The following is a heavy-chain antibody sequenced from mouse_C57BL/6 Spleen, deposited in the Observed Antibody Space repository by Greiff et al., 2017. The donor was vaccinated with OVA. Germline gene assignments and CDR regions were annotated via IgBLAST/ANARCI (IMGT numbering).Heavy chain of an antibody. Sequence: QVQLQQSGAELVRPGTSVKVSCKASGYAFTNYLIEWVKQRPGQGLEWIGVINPGSGGTNYNEKFKGKATLTADKSSSTAYMQLSSLTSEDSAVYFCARDGYRYAMDYWGQGTSVTVSS. CDR1: GYAFTNYL. V-gene: IGHV1-54*01. D-gene: IGHD2-3*01. J-gene: IGHJ4*01. CDR3: ARDGYRYAMDY. CDR2: INPGSGGT.